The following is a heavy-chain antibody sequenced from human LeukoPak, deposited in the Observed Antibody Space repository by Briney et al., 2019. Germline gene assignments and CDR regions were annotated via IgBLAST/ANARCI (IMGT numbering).Heavy chain of an antibody. CDR3: AKGSPRFLEWYDAFDI. J-gene: IGHJ3*02. CDR2: ISYDGSKT. V-gene: IGHV3-30*18. CDR1: GFTFSRFG. D-gene: IGHD3-3*01. Sequence: PGKSLRLSCAASGFTFSRFGIHWVRQAPGKGLQWVALISYDGSKTYYAAFVKDRFTISRDNSKNTLYLQMNSLRAEDTAVYYCAKGSPRFLEWYDAFDIWGQGTMVTVSS.